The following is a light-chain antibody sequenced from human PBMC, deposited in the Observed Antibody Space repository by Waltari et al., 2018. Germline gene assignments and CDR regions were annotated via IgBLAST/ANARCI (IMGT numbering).Light chain of an antibody. CDR2: DTS. CDR1: QSVSIN. J-gene: IGKJ4*01. V-gene: IGKV3-11*01. Sequence: EIVFTQSPATLSLSPGQRATLSCSASQSVSINLGWYQQKLGQPPRLLIYDTSNRATGIPERFSASGFGTDFTLTISSLEPEDFAVYFCQQTSSWPLTFGGGTKVEIK. CDR3: QQTSSWPLT.